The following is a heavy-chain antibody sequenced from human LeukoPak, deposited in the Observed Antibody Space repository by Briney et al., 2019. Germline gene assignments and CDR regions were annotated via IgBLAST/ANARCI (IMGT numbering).Heavy chain of an antibody. D-gene: IGHD3-10*01. CDR2: INPNSGST. J-gene: IGHJ5*02. CDR3: ARDGNYYGSGSYLWFDP. CDR1: GYTFTGYH. Sequence: ASVKVSCKASGYTFTGYHMHWVRQAPGQGLEWMGWINPNSGSTNYAQKFQGRVTMTRDTSISTAYMELSSLRSEDTAVYYCARDGNYYGSGSYLWFDPWGQGTLVTVSS. V-gene: IGHV1-2*02.